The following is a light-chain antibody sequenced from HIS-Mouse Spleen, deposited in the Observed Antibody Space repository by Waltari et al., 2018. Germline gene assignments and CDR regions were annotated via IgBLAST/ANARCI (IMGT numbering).Light chain of an antibody. V-gene: IGLV3-21*02. J-gene: IGLJ3*02. CDR2: DDS. CDR1: NIGRKR. CDR3: QVWDSSSDHPV. Sequence: SYVLTPPPSVSVAPGQTARITCGGNNIGRKREHWYQQKPGQAPVLVVYDDSDRPSGIPERFSGSNSGNTATLTISRVEARDEADYYCQVWDSSSDHPVFGGGTKLTVL.